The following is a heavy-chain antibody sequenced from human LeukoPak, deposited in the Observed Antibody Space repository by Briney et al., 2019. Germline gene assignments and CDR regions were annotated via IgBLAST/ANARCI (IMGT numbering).Heavy chain of an antibody. CDR1: GITFSSFG. CDR2: ISNDGSNN. Sequence: PGRSLRLSCAASGITFSSFGMHWVRQAPGKGLEWVAGISNDGSNNYYAESVNGRFTISRDNSKNTLYLVVNTLRGEDTAVYYCAKEMGSRSSLFYFDYWGQGTLLTLSS. D-gene: IGHD3-10*01. J-gene: IGHJ4*01. V-gene: IGHV3-30*18. CDR3: AKEMGSRSSLFYFDY.